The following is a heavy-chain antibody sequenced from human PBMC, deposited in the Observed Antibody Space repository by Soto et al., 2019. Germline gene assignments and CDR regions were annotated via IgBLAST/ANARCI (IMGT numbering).Heavy chain of an antibody. Sequence: QITLKEAGPTLVKPTQTLTLTCSFSGFSLITSGVGVGWIRQPPGKALEWLALIYWDDDKGYSTSLKSRLTITKDTPKTQVVLTMTNMDPADTATYYCAHTMAPRIFDYWGQGPLVTVSS. V-gene: IGHV2-5*02. CDR1: GFSLITSGVG. CDR2: IYWDDDK. CDR3: AHTMAPRIFDY. J-gene: IGHJ4*02.